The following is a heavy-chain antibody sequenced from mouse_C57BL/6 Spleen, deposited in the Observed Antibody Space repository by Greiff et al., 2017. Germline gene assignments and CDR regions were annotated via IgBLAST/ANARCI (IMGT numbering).Heavy chain of an antibody. D-gene: IGHD2-2*01. J-gene: IGHJ3*01. V-gene: IGHV1-66*01. CDR1: GYSFTSYY. Sequence: QVQLQQSGPELVKPGASVKISCKASGYSFTSYYIQWVKQRPGQGLEWIGWIYPGSGNTKYNEKFKGKDTLTADTSSSTAYMHLSRLTSEASAVYFGTGGGIYYGYDPFPYWGQGTLVTVSA. CDR2: IYPGSGNT. CDR3: TGGGIYYGYDPFPY.